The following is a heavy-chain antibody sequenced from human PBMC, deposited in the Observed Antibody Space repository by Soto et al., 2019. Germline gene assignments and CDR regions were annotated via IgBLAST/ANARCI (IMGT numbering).Heavy chain of an antibody. D-gene: IGHD3-10*01. CDR3: ARHGVLWFGEPECLFDI. CDR1: CGSISSFY. J-gene: IGHJ3*02. V-gene: IGHV4-59*08. Sequence: PSGNLSLTRHVVCGSISSFYRGLIQEPPREGLEWIGYIYYSGSTNYNPSLKSRVTISVDTSKNQFSLKLSSVTAADTAVYYCARHGVLWFGEPECLFDIWGQGTMVTVSS. CDR2: IYYSGST.